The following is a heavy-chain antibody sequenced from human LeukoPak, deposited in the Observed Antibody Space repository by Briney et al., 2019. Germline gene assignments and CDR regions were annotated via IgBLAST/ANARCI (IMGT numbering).Heavy chain of an antibody. J-gene: IGHJ4*02. D-gene: IGHD4-17*01. CDR1: GFTFDDYA. V-gene: IGHV3-9*01. Sequence: GGSLRLSCAASGFTFDDYAMHWVRQAPGKGLEWVSGISWNSGSIGYADSVKGRFTISRDNAKNSLYLQMSSLRAEDTALYYCAKDRDYGDYTFDYWGQGTLVTVSS. CDR3: AKDRDYGDYTFDY. CDR2: ISWNSGSI.